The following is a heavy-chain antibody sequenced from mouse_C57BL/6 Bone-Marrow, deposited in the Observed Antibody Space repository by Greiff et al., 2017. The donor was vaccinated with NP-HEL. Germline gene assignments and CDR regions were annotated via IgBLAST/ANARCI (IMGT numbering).Heavy chain of an antibody. CDR2: INPNYGTT. CDR3: ARYERIYYGNYFYAMDY. D-gene: IGHD2-1*01. V-gene: IGHV1-39*01. CDR1: GYSFTDYN. Sequence: EVQLQQSGPELVKPGASVKISCTASGYSFTDYNMNWVKQSTGKSLEWIGVINPNYGTTSYNQKFKGKATLTVDQSSSTAYMQLNSLTSEDSAVYYCARYERIYYGNYFYAMDYWGQGTSVTVSS. J-gene: IGHJ4*01.